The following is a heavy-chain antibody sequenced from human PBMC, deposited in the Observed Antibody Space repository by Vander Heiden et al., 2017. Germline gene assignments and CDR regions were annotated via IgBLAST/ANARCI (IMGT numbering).Heavy chain of an antibody. CDR2: ISSSSSYI. J-gene: IGHJ6*02. V-gene: IGHV3-21*01. CDR3: ARRAWDFWSKGMDV. D-gene: IGHD3-3*01. Sequence: EVQLVESGGGLVKPGGSLRLSCAASGFTFSSHSMNWVRQAPGKGLEWVSSISSSSSYIYYADSVKGRFTISRDNAKNSLYLQMNSLRAEDTAVYYCARRAWDFWSKGMDVWGQGPTVNVA. CDR1: GFTFSSHS.